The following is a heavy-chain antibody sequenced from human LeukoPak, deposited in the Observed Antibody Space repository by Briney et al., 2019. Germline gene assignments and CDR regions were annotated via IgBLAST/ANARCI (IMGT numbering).Heavy chain of an antibody. J-gene: IGHJ6*02. V-gene: IGHV4-59*01. Sequence: SETLSLTCTVSGGSISSYYWSWIRQPPGKGLEWIGYIFHSGSTNYNPSLKSRVTMSVDTSKNQFSLKLSSVTAADTAVYYCAGESYCSGGSCSYGMDVWGQGATVTVSS. CDR1: GGSISSYY. CDR3: AGESYCSGGSCSYGMDV. CDR2: IFHSGST. D-gene: IGHD2-15*01.